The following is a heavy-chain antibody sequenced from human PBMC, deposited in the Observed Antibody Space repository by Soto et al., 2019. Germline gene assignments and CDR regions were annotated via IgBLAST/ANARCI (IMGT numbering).Heavy chain of an antibody. V-gene: IGHV3-21*01. CDR3: ARGGIAVAVPPPDY. Sequence: EVQLVESGGGLVKPGGSLRLSCAASGFTFSSYSMNWVRQAPGKGLEWVSSISSSRSYIYYADSVKGRFTISRDNAKNSLYLQMNSLRAEDTAVYYCARGGIAVAVPPPDYWGQGTLVTVSS. J-gene: IGHJ4*02. CDR2: ISSSRSYI. CDR1: GFTFSSYS. D-gene: IGHD6-19*01.